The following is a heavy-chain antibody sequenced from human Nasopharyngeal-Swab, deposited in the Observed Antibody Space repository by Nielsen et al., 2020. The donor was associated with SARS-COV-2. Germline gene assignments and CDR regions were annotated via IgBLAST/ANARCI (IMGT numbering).Heavy chain of an antibody. Sequence: SVKVPCKASGSIFSGSAVQWVRQASGQRLEWIGWIVLGIDKTDYAQKFQDRVTITRDMSASTVYMQLSSLRSEDTALYYCATLSAPRDGNNRAPMGWGQGSLVTVSS. D-gene: IGHD5-24*01. CDR2: IVLGIDKT. CDR1: GSIFSGSA. CDR3: ATLSAPRDGNNRAPMG. J-gene: IGHJ4*02. V-gene: IGHV1-58*01.